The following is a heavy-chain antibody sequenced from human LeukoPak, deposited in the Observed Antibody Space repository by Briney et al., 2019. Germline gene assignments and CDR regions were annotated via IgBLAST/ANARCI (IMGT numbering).Heavy chain of an antibody. J-gene: IGHJ4*02. V-gene: IGHV3-21*01. CDR1: GFTFSSYA. D-gene: IGHD2-2*01. Sequence: PGGSLRLSCAASGFTFSSYAMNWVRQAPGKGLEWVSSISSSSSYIYYADSVKGRFTISRDNAKNSLYLQMNSLRAEDTAVYYCARDRCSSTSCYHHYWGQGTLVTVSS. CDR3: ARDRCSSTSCYHHY. CDR2: ISSSSSYI.